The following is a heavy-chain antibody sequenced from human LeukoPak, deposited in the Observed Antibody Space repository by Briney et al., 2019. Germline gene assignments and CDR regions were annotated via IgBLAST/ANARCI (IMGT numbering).Heavy chain of an antibody. Sequence: PGGSLRLSREASGVNVSSDYMSWVRQAPGKGLQWASVIYRGGDTYYADSVKGRFTIYRHNSENTLYLQMSSLRTEDTAIYYCASRMTFGGPGTLVTVSS. CDR2: IYRGGDT. J-gene: IGHJ4*02. D-gene: IGHD2/OR15-2a*01. V-gene: IGHV3-53*04. CDR1: GVNVSSDY. CDR3: ASRMTF.